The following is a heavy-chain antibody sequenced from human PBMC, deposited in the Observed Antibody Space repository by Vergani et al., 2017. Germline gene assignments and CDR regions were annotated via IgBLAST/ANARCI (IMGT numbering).Heavy chain of an antibody. CDR2: IDWDDDK. V-gene: IGHV2-70*01. J-gene: IGHJ4*02. CDR3: ARIRMVTNGLDY. D-gene: IGHD2-8*01. CDR1: GFSLSTSGMC. Sequence: QVTLRESGPALVKPTQTLTLTCTFSGFSLSTSGMCVSWIRQPPGKALEWLALIDWDDDKSYSTSLKTRLTISKDTSKNQVALTMNNMDPVDTATYYCARIRMVTNGLDYWGQGTMVTVSS.